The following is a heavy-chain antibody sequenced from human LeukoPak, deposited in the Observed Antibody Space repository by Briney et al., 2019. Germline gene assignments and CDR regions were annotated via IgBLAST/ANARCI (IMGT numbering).Heavy chain of an antibody. CDR3: ARTRAAYYYDSSGYYLRQNAFNI. D-gene: IGHD3-22*01. V-gene: IGHV4-59*01. CDR1: GGSISSYY. J-gene: IGHJ3*02. CDR2: IYYSGST. Sequence: NPSETLSLTCTVSGGSISSYYWSWIRQPPGKGLEWIGYIYYSGSTNYNPSLKSRVTISVDTSKNQFSLKLSSVTAADTAVYYCARTRAAYYYDSSGYYLRQNAFNIWGQGTMVTVSS.